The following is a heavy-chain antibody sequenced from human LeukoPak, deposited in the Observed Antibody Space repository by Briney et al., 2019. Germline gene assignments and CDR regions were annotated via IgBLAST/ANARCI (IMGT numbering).Heavy chain of an antibody. D-gene: IGHD5-18*01. V-gene: IGHV4-4*07. CDR1: GGSIHTYN. Sequence: SETLSLTCTVAGGSIHTYNWMWIRQPAGKGLEFIGRNNFAGRGYYNPSLKSRVTISVDSPRNQFSLELTSVTAADTAVYYCARDRQHSYGSDLDHWGQGILVTVSS. J-gene: IGHJ4*02. CDR3: ARDRQHSYGSDLDH. CDR2: NNFAGRG.